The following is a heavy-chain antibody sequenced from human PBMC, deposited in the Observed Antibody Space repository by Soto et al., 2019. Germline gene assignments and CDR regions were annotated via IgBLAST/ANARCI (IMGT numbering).Heavy chain of an antibody. Sequence: PGGSLRLSCAVSGFTFDDYAMHWVRQAPGKGLEWVSLISWDGGSTYYADSVKGRFTISRDNSKNSLYLQMNSLRAEDTALYYCAKDNSSGWYTAFDIWGQGTMVTVS. D-gene: IGHD6-19*01. CDR2: ISWDGGST. V-gene: IGHV3-43D*04. CDR3: AKDNSSGWYTAFDI. CDR1: GFTFDDYA. J-gene: IGHJ3*02.